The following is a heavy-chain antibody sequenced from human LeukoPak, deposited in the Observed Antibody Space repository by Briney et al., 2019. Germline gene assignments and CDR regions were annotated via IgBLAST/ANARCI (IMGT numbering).Heavy chain of an antibody. V-gene: IGHV3-48*01. CDR1: GFTFSSYS. Sequence: GGSLRLSCAASGFTFSSYSMNWVRQAPGRGLEWVSYISSSSSTIYYADSVEGRFTISRDNAKNSLYLQMNSLRAEDTAVYYCARAYGSGSYSYFDYWGQGTLVTVSS. D-gene: IGHD3-10*01. J-gene: IGHJ4*02. CDR3: ARAYGSGSYSYFDY. CDR2: ISSSSSTI.